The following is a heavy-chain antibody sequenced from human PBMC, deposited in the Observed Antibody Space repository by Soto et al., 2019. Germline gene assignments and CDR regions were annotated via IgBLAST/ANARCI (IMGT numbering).Heavy chain of an antibody. CDR3: AKATYYYDSSGFDY. V-gene: IGHV3-23*01. Sequence: GGSLILSCAASGFTFSSYAMSWVRQAPGKGLEWVSAISGSGGSTYYADSVKGRFTISRDNSKNTLYLQMNSLRAEDTAVYYCAKATYYYDSSGFDYWGQGTLVTVSS. J-gene: IGHJ4*02. CDR2: ISGSGGST. D-gene: IGHD3-22*01. CDR1: GFTFSSYA.